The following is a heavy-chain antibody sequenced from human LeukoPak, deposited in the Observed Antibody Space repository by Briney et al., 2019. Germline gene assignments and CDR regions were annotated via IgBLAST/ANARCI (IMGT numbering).Heavy chain of an antibody. CDR2: ISPNSGDT. Sequence: ASVKVSCKASGYTFTDYYMHWVRQAPGQGLEWMGWISPNSGDTNYAQKFQGRVTMTRDTSITTAYMELSRLRSDDTAVYYCARDGGLDYWGQATPVTVSS. J-gene: IGHJ4*02. D-gene: IGHD2-15*01. V-gene: IGHV1-2*02. CDR1: GYTFTDYY. CDR3: ARDGGLDY.